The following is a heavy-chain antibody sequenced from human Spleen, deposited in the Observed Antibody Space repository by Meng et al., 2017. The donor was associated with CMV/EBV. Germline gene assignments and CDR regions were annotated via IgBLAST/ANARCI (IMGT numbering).Heavy chain of an antibody. CDR3: ARAFGCSSSTCYGYVFDI. D-gene: IGHD2-2*01. CDR2: INPNSGDT. J-gene: IGHJ3*02. CDR1: GGTFSSYA. Sequence: ASVKVSCKASGGTFSSYAITWVQLAPGQGLEWMGRINPNSGDTNYAQKFQGRVTMTRDTSISTVYMELSRLRSDDTAIYYCARAFGCSSSTCYGYVFDIWGQGTVVTVSS. V-gene: IGHV1-2*02.